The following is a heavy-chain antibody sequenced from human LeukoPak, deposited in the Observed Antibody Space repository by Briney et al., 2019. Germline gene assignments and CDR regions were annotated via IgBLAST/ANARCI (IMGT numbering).Heavy chain of an antibody. CDR3: ARLLSGGLTGVDY. V-gene: IGHV5-51*01. D-gene: IGHD2-8*02. CDR1: GYSFTNYW. CDR2: IYPRDSDT. J-gene: IGHJ4*02. Sequence: GESLKISCQVSGYSFTNYWIGWVRQMPGKGLEWMGIIYPRDSDTTYSPSFQGQVTISADKSISTAYLQWTSLKASDTAMYYCARLLSGGLTGVDYWGQGTLVTVSS.